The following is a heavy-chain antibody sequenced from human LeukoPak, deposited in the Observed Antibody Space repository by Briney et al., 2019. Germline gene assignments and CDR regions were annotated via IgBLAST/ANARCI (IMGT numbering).Heavy chain of an antibody. CDR2: TYFRDKWYN. J-gene: IGHJ5*02. D-gene: IGHD1-14*01. V-gene: IGHV6-1*01. CDR3: VMSLAAAGATWFDL. CDR1: GDTVSSNSAA. Sequence: SQTLSLTCAISGDTVSSNSAAWNCTRQSPSRGLEWLGRTYFRDKWYNDYADSVRSRLTIRPDTSRNQFSLQLKSVTPEDTAVYYCVMSLAAAGATWFDLWGQGTLVTVS.